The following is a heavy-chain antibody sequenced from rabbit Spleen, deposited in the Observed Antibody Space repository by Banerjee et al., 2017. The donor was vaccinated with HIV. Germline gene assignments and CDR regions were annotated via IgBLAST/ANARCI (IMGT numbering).Heavy chain of an antibody. CDR1: GFILSSSYW. D-gene: IGHD7-1*01. Sequence: QEQLEESGGDLVKPEGSLPLSCTASGFILSSSYWICWVRQAPGKGLEWIGCIYAGDGSTDYASWGKGRFTISKTSSTTVTLQMTSLTAADTATYFCARGAGYVGYFNLWGQGTLVTVS. CDR2: IYAGDGST. V-gene: IGHV1S45*01. CDR3: ARGAGYVGYFNL. J-gene: IGHJ4*01.